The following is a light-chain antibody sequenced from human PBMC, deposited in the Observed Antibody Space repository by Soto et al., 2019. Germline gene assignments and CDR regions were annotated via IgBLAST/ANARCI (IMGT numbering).Light chain of an antibody. V-gene: IGLV2-14*03. CDR1: SSDVGRFNF. CDR3: SSYSGSTTRVV. Sequence: QSALTQPASVSGSPGQSITISCTGTSSDVGRFNFVSWYQQHPGKAPKLMIYDVNNRPSGVSNRFSGSKSGNTASLTISGLQAEDEADYYCSSYSGSTTRVVFGGGTKVTVL. J-gene: IGLJ2*01. CDR2: DVN.